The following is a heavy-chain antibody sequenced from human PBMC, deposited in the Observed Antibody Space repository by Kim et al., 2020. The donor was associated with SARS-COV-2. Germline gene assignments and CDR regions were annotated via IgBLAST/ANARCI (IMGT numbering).Heavy chain of an antibody. CDR2: IYYSGST. CDR1: GGSISSGGYY. D-gene: IGHD3-10*01. CDR3: ARGITMVQGVIQNWFDP. V-gene: IGHV4-31*03. Sequence: SETLSRTCTVSGGSISSGGYYWSWIRQHPGKGLEWIGYIYYSGSTYYNPSLKSRVTISVDTSKNQFSLKLSSVTAADTAVYYCARGITMVQGVIQNWFDPWGQGTLVTVSS. J-gene: IGHJ5*02.